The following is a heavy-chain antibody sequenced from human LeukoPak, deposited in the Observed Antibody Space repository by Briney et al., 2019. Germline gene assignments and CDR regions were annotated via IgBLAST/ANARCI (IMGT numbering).Heavy chain of an antibody. D-gene: IGHD6-13*01. CDR2: IYYSGST. V-gene: IGHV4-30-4*08. Sequence: SETLSLTCTVSGGSISSYYWSWIRQPPGKGLEWIGYIYYSGSTYYNPSLKSRVTISVDTSKNQFSLKLSSVTAADTAVYYCARDQRYSSSWDNWYFDLWGRGTLVTVSS. J-gene: IGHJ2*01. CDR3: ARDQRYSSSWDNWYFDL. CDR1: GGSISSYY.